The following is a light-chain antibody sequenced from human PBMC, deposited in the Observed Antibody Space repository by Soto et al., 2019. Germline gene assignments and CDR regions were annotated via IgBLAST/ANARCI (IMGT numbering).Light chain of an antibody. Sequence: DIQMTQSPSSVSVSVGDRVTITCRASQGISYWLAWYQQKPGKVPKLLIYSASSLQSGVPSRISGRGSGTDFTLTISSLQPEDFATYYRQQANSFPLTFGGGTKVEIK. CDR2: SAS. J-gene: IGKJ4*01. CDR3: QQANSFPLT. V-gene: IGKV1-12*01. CDR1: QGISYW.